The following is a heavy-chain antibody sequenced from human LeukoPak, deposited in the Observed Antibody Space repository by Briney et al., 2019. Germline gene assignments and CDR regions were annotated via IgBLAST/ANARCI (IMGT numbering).Heavy chain of an antibody. CDR1: GYTFTGYC. D-gene: IGHD2-2*01. J-gene: IGHJ5*02. V-gene: IGHV1-2*04. CDR3: ARDPQPLGYCSSTSCYVPWFDP. CDR2: INPNSGGT. Sequence: GASVKVSCKASGYTFTGYCMHWVRQAPGQGLEWMGWINPNSGGTNYAQKFQGWVTMTRDTSISTAYMELSRLRSDDTAVYYCARDPQPLGYCSSTSCYVPWFDPWGQGTLVTVSS.